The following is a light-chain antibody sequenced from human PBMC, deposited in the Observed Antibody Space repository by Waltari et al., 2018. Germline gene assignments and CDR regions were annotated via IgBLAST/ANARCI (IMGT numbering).Light chain of an antibody. CDR2: DVT. Sequence: QSALTQPASVSGSPGQSITISCTATISDVTSFNYVSWYQHHSGKAPKLLIFDVTTRPSGTSNLFSGSKSGNTSSLTISGLQAEDEADYFCASYTTSTNRVFGGGTRLTVL. J-gene: IGLJ3*02. CDR3: ASYTTSTNRV. CDR1: ISDVTSFNY. V-gene: IGLV2-14*03.